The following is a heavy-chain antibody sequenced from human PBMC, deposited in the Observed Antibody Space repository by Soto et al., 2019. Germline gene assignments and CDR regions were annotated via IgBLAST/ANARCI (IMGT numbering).Heavy chain of an antibody. CDR3: ARYCSSTSCYALRGYYYYYYGMDV. CDR1: GFTFSSYS. Sequence: GGSLRLSCAASGFTFSSYSMNWVRQAPGKGLEWVSSISSSISYIYYADSVKGRFTISRDNAKNSLYLQMNSLRAEDTAVYYCARYCSSTSCYALRGYYYYYYGMDVWGQGTTVTVSS. V-gene: IGHV3-21*01. CDR2: ISSSISYI. D-gene: IGHD2-2*01. J-gene: IGHJ6*02.